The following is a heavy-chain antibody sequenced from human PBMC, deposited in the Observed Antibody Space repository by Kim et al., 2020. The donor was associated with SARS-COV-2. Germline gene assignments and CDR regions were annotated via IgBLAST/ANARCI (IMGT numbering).Heavy chain of an antibody. J-gene: IGHJ4*02. Sequence: GGSLRLSCTASGFTFGDYAMSWVRQAPGKGLEWVGFIRSKAYGGTTEYAASVKGRFTISRDDSKSIAYLQMNSLKTEDTAVYYCTRMTPYDSSGYYFDYWGQGTLVTVSS. D-gene: IGHD3-22*01. CDR2: IRSKAYGGTT. CDR1: GFTFGDYA. V-gene: IGHV3-49*04. CDR3: TRMTPYDSSGYYFDY.